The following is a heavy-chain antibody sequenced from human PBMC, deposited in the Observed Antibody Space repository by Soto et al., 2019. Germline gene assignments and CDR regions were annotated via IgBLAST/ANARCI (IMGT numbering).Heavy chain of an antibody. CDR1: AYSFTSYW. CDR2: IYPGDSDT. V-gene: IGHV5-51*01. J-gene: IGHJ3*02. D-gene: IGHD2-21*01. CDR3: ARGIVVVNVTNAFDI. Sequence: GAEVKKPGESLKISCKGSAYSFTSYWIGWVRQMPGKGLGWMGIIYPGDSDTRYSPSFQGQVTVSVDKSISTAYLQWTRLKASDTAIYYCARGIVVVNVTNAFDIWGQGTMVTVSS.